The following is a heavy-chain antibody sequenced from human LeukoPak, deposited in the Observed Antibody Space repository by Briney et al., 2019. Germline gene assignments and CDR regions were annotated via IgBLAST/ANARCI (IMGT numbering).Heavy chain of an antibody. Sequence: PSETLSLTCAVYGGSFSGYSWGWIRQPPGKGLEWIGSFYYSGSTYYNPSLKSRITISADTSKNQFSLNVSSVTAADTAVYYCANSRWLIDYYLDVWGKGTTVIVSS. D-gene: IGHD5-12*01. CDR3: ANSRWLIDYYLDV. V-gene: IGHV4-34*01. J-gene: IGHJ6*03. CDR1: GGSFSGYS. CDR2: FYYSGST.